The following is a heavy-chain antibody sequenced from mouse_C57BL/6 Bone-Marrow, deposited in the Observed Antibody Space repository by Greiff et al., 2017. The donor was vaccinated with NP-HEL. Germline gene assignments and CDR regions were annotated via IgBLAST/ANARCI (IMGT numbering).Heavy chain of an antibody. J-gene: IGHJ3*01. Sequence: QVQLQQSGAELARPGASVKLSCKASGYTFTSYGISWVKQRTGEGLEWIGEIYPRSGNTYYNEKFKGKATLTADKSSSTAYMELRSLTSADSAVYFYARYLYWGFDYWGQGTLVTVSA. V-gene: IGHV1-81*01. D-gene: IGHD2-1*01. CDR2: IYPRSGNT. CDR3: ARYLYWGFDY. CDR1: GYTFTSYG.